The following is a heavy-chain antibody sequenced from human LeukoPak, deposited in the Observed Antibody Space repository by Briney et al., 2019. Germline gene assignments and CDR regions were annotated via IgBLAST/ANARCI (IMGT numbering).Heavy chain of an antibody. V-gene: IGHV3-11*04. CDR1: GFTFTDHY. CDR2: ISSGGDII. Sequence: GGSLRLSCVASGFTFTDHYMSWVRQAPGKGLEWVSYISSGGDIIYYADSVKGRFTTSRDNAKNSLFLQMNSLRAEDTAVYYCTREDYYYASGRWAQGTLVTVSS. J-gene: IGHJ4*02. CDR3: TREDYYYASGR. D-gene: IGHD3-10*01.